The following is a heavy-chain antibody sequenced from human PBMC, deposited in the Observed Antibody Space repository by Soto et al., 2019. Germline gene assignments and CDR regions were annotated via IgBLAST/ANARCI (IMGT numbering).Heavy chain of an antibody. D-gene: IGHD3-16*02. V-gene: IGHV3-21*01. CDR1: GFTFSSYS. J-gene: IGHJ4*02. CDR2: ISSSSSYI. CDR3: ARDLYDYVWGSYRSWGY. Sequence: LRLSCAASGFTFSSYSMNWVRQAPGKGLEWVSSISSSSSYIYYADSVKGRFTISRDNAKNSLYLQMNSLRAEDTAVYYCARDLYDYVWGSYRSWGYWGQGTLVTVSS.